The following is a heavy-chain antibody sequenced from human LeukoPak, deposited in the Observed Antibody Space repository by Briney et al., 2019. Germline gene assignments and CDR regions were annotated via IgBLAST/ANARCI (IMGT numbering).Heavy chain of an antibody. CDR1: GGTFSSYA. Sequence: ASVKVSCKASGGTFSSYAISWVRQAPGQGLEWMGWINPNSGGTNYAQKFQGRVTMTRDMSISTAYMELSRLRSDDTAVYYCAREVTYDSSAPGAFDIWGQGTMVTVSS. V-gene: IGHV1-2*02. J-gene: IGHJ3*02. CDR2: INPNSGGT. CDR3: AREVTYDSSAPGAFDI. D-gene: IGHD3-22*01.